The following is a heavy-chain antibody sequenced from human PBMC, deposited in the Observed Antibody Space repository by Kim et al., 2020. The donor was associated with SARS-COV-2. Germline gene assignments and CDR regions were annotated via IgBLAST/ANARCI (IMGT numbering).Heavy chain of an antibody. J-gene: IGHJ4*02. CDR3: ATDFAVVTATTLDY. D-gene: IGHD2-21*02. Sequence: AQKFQGRVTMTKDTSTDPAYMGLSSLRSEDTAVYYCATDFAVVTATTLDYWGQGTLVTVSS. V-gene: IGHV1-24*01.